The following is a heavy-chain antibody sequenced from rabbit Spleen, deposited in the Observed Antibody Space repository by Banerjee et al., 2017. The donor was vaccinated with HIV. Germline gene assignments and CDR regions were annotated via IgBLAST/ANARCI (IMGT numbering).Heavy chain of an antibody. V-gene: IGHV1S40*01. CDR1: AFSFSSSYY. J-gene: IGHJ4*01. CDR3: ARCSAAMFMVITGFYLNL. CDR2: IYAARSGTS. Sequence: QSLVESGGDLVDPAGSLTLTSTASAFSFSSSYYMCCVRQAPGEGLEWIACIYAARSGTSSYANWAKGRFTVCRTSSTTVTLEMTILTAADTATYFGARCSAAMFMVITGFYLNLWGPGTLVTVS. D-gene: IGHD2-1*01.